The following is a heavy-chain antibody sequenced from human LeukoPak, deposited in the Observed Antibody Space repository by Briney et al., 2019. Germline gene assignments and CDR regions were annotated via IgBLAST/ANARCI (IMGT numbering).Heavy chain of an antibody. Sequence: GGSLRLSCAASGFTVSSNYMSWVRQAPGKGLEWVSVIYSGGSTYYADSVKGRFTISRDNAKNSLYPQMNSLRAEDTAVYYCAELGITMIGGVWGKGTTVTISS. CDR2: IYSGGST. CDR1: GFTVSSNY. V-gene: IGHV3-53*01. D-gene: IGHD3-10*02. J-gene: IGHJ6*04. CDR3: AELGITMIGGV.